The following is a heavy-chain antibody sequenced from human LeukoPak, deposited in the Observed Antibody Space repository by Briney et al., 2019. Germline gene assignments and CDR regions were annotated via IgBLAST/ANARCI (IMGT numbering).Heavy chain of an antibody. D-gene: IGHD7-27*01. CDR1: GGSVSDYY. V-gene: IGHV4-59*02. J-gene: IGHJ4*02. CDR2: IYHTGST. Sequence: SETLSLTCTISGGSVSDYYWSWIRQSPGKGLEWIGYIYHTGSTSYSPSLKSRVTISADTSQNQFSLKLSSVTAADTAVYYCASRKLGNDYWGQGTLVTVSS. CDR3: ASRKLGNDY.